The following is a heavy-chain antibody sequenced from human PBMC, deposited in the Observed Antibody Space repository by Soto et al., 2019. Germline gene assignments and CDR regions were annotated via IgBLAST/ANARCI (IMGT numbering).Heavy chain of an antibody. Sequence: GGSLRLSCAASGFTFSSYGMHWVRQAPGKGLEWVAVIWYDGSNKYYADSVKGRFTISRDNSKNTLYLQMNSLRAEDTAVYYCAREAAAGTYPFEYWGQGTLVTVSS. CDR1: GFTFSSYG. CDR3: AREAAAGTYPFEY. J-gene: IGHJ4*02. D-gene: IGHD6-13*01. CDR2: IWYDGSNK. V-gene: IGHV3-33*01.